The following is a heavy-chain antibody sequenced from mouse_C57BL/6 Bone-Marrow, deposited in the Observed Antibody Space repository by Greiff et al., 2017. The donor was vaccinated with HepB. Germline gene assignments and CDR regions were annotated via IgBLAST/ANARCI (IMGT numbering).Heavy chain of an antibody. V-gene: IGHV14-3*01. J-gene: IGHJ1*03. Sequence: EVQLQQSVAELVRPGASVKLSCTASGFNIKNTYMHWVKQRPEQGLEWIGRIDPANGNTKYAPKFQGTATITADTSSNTAYLQLSSLTSEDTAIYYCARNYGSSYVHWYFDVWGTGTTVTVSS. CDR3: ARNYGSSYVHWYFDV. CDR2: IDPANGNT. D-gene: IGHD1-1*01. CDR1: GFNIKNTY.